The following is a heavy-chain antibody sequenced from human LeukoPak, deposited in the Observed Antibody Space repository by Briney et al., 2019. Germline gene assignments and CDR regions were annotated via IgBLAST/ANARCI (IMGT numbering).Heavy chain of an antibody. CDR2: IYYSGST. CDR1: GGSISSGGYY. Sequence: SETLSLTCTVSGGSISSGGYYWGWIRRPPGKGLEWIGRIYYSGSTYYHPSLKSRFTISVDTSKNRFSLKLSSVTAADTAVYYCARQVYGSDAFEIWGQGTMVTVSS. J-gene: IGHJ3*02. D-gene: IGHD3-10*01. CDR3: ARQVYGSDAFEI. V-gene: IGHV4-39*01.